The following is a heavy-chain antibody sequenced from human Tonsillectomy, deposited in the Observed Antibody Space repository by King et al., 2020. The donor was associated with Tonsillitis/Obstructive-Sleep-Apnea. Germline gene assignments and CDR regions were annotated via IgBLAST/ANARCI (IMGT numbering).Heavy chain of an antibody. Sequence: VQLVESGAEVKKSGASVKVFCKASGYSFSNYYIHWMRPAPGQGLEWMGVINCNGGGTSYAQKFQGRVTMTRDTSTSTVYMDLSSLKSDDTAIYYCARSAPSDNSAYYKNFVDYWGLGTLVTVSS. J-gene: IGHJ4*02. D-gene: IGHD3-22*01. CDR2: INCNGGGT. CDR3: ARSAPSDNSAYYKNFVDY. V-gene: IGHV1-46*01. CDR1: GYSFSNYY.